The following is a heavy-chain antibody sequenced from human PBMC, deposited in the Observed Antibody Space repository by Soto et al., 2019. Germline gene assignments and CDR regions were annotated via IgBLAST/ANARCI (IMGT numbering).Heavy chain of an antibody. CDR2: INHSGST. Sequence: PSETLSLTCAVYGGSFSGYYWSWIRQPPGKGLEWIGEINHSGSTNYNPSLKSRVTISVDTSKTQFSLNLSSVTVADTAVYFCARKQAGYFSGIDYWGQGTLVTVSS. CDR3: ARKQAGYFSGIDY. J-gene: IGHJ4*02. CDR1: GGSFSGYY. D-gene: IGHD2-15*01. V-gene: IGHV4-34*01.